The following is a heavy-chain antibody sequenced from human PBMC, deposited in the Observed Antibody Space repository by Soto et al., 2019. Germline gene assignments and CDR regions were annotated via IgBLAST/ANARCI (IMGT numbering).Heavy chain of an antibody. CDR2: MNPNSGNT. V-gene: IGHV1-8*01. D-gene: IGHD3-16*01. CDR3: AREGVRGMDV. CDR1: GYTFTRYD. Sequence: QVQLVQSGAEVKKPGASVKVSCKASGYTFTRYDINWVRQATGQGLEWMGWMNPNSGNTAYAQKFQGRVTMTRNASISTASMELGSLRSEDTAVYCCAREGVRGMDVWGQGTTVTVSS. J-gene: IGHJ6*02.